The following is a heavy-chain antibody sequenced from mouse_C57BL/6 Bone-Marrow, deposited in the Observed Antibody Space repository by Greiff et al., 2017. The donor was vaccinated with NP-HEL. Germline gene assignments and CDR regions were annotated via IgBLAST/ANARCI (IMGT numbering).Heavy chain of an antibody. V-gene: IGHV1-80*01. J-gene: IGHJ4*01. Sequence: VQLQQSGAELVKPGASVKISCKASGYAFSSYWMNWVKQRPGKGLAWIGQIYPGDGDTNYNGKFKGKATLTADKSSSTAYMQLSSLTSEDSAVYFCARGTKARRDYAMDYWGQGTSVTVSS. CDR1: GYAFSSYW. CDR3: ARGTKARRDYAMDY. CDR2: IYPGDGDT. D-gene: IGHD3-3*01.